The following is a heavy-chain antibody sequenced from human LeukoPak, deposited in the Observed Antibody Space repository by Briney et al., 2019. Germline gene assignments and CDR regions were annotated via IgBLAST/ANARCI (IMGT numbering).Heavy chain of an antibody. CDR3: ARSSGSGSRNYYYYPLDV. Sequence: SETLSLTCTVSGDSIRSYYWNWIRQPPGKELEWIGYIYYSGSANYSPSLKSRVTISVDTSNNQFSLNLTSVTAADTAVYFCARSSGSGSRNYYYYPLDVWGQGTTVTVSS. V-gene: IGHV4-59*01. CDR1: GDSIRSYY. D-gene: IGHD3-10*01. J-gene: IGHJ6*02. CDR2: IYYSGSA.